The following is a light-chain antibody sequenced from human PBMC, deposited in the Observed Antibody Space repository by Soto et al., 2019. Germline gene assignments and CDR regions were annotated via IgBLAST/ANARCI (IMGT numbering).Light chain of an antibody. Sequence: IVLTQSPATLSLSPGHTATLSCRASQSVRSSYLAWSQQKPGQAPRLLIYGASTRATGIPARFSGSGSGTEFTLSIGSLQSEDFAVYYCQQYNDWPPTFGQGTKVDIK. CDR2: GAS. CDR1: QSVRSSY. V-gene: IGKV3-15*01. CDR3: QQYNDWPPT. J-gene: IGKJ1*01.